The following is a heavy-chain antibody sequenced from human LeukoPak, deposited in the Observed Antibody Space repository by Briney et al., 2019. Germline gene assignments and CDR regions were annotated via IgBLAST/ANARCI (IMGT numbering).Heavy chain of an antibody. D-gene: IGHD2-15*01. V-gene: IGHV1-2*02. Sequence: ASVKVSCKASGYTFTGHYMHWVRQAPGQGLEWMGWINPNSGGTNYAQKFQGRVTMTRDTSISTAYMELSRLRSDDTAVYYCARVVVVVAATDYFDYWGQGTLVTVSS. J-gene: IGHJ4*02. CDR3: ARVVVVVAATDYFDY. CDR1: GYTFTGHY. CDR2: INPNSGGT.